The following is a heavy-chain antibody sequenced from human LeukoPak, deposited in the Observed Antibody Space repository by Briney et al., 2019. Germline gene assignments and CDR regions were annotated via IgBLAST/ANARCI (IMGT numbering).Heavy chain of an antibody. Sequence: PSETLSLTCTVSGGSISSYYWSWIRQPPGKGLEWIGYIYYSGSTNYNPSLKSRVTISVDTSKNQFSLKPSSVTAADTAVYYCARGCTIFGVPSWFDPWGQGTLVTVSS. CDR3: ARGCTIFGVPSWFDP. CDR2: IYYSGST. D-gene: IGHD3-3*01. J-gene: IGHJ5*02. CDR1: GGSISSYY. V-gene: IGHV4-59*01.